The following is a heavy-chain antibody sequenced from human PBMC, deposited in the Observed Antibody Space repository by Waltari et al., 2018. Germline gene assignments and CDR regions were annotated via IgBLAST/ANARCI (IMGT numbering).Heavy chain of an antibody. Sequence: KPGESLKISCKGSGYSFTSYWIGWVRQMPGKGLEWMGIIYPGDSDTRYSPSFQGQVTISADKSISTAYLQWSSLKASDTAMYYCARNIITIFGVVGWFDPWGQGTLVTVSS. V-gene: IGHV5-51*01. D-gene: IGHD3-3*01. J-gene: IGHJ5*02. CDR2: IYPGDSDT. CDR3: ARNIITIFGVVGWFDP. CDR1: GYSFTSYW.